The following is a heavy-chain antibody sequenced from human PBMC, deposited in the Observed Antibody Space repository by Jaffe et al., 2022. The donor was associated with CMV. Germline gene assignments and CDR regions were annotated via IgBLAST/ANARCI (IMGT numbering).Heavy chain of an antibody. D-gene: IGHD4-17*01. V-gene: IGHV3-15*01. Sequence: EVQLVESGGGLVKPGGSLRLSCAASGFTFSNAWMSWVRQAPGKGLEWVGRIKDKSNRGTIDYAAPVKGRFTISRDDSKSMLYLQMNSLKSEDTAVYYCTRERSDHGDYCLDYWGQGTLVTVSS. CDR1: GFTFSNAW. CDR2: IKDKSNRGTI. J-gene: IGHJ4*02. CDR3: TRERSDHGDYCLDY.